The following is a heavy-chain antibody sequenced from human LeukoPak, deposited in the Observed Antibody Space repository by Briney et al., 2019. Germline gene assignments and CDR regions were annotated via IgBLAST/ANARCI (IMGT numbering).Heavy chain of an antibody. V-gene: IGHV4-39*07. J-gene: IGHJ6*03. CDR2: IYYSGST. Sequence: SETLSLTCTVSGGSISSSSYYWGWIRQPPGKGLEWIGSIYYSGSTYYNPSLKSRATISVDTSKNQSSLKLSSVTAADTAVYYCARVGAGGDYGDLRYYYYYMDVWGKGTTVTVSS. CDR1: GGSISSSSYY. CDR3: ARVGAGGDYGDLRYYYYYMDV. D-gene: IGHD4-17*01.